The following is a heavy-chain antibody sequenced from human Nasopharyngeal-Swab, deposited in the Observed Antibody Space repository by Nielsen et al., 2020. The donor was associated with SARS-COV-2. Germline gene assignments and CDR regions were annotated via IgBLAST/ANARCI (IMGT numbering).Heavy chain of an antibody. CDR1: GFSLSCSW. CDR3: ARGGWYPDY. D-gene: IGHD6-19*01. CDR2: INQDGSEK. Sequence: GESLKLSRASSGFSLSCSWMSLVRQAPGKVLEWLANINQDGSEKNSVDSVKGRFTISRDNAKRSLDLQINSLTAEDTAVYHCARGGWYPDYWGQGTLVTVSS. V-gene: IGHV3-7*04. J-gene: IGHJ4*02.